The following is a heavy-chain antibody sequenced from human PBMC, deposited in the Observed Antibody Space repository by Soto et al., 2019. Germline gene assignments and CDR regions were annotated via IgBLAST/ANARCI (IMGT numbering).Heavy chain of an antibody. Sequence: PGGSLRLSCAASGFTFSSYGMHWVRQAPGKGLEWVAVISYDGSNKYYADSVKGRFTISRDNSKNTLYLQMNSLRAEDTAVYYCAKDPTSSSWFYYGMDVWGQGTTVTVSS. CDR2: ISYDGSNK. D-gene: IGHD6-13*01. V-gene: IGHV3-30*18. J-gene: IGHJ6*02. CDR3: AKDPTSSSWFYYGMDV. CDR1: GFTFSSYG.